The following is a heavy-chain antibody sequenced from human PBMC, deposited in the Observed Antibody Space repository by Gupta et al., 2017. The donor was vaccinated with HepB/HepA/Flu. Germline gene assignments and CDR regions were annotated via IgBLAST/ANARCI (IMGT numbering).Heavy chain of an antibody. D-gene: IGHD1-26*01. Sequence: QLQLQESGPGLAKPSETLSLTCRVSGDSIRSRSYYWGWIRQSPGKGLEWIGSIYYGDNLYYKPSLRSRVTISVDSPKNLFSLELRSVTAADTAVYYCVAYSDSLDYWGQGTLVTVSS. CDR2: IYYGDNL. CDR1: GDSIRSRSYY. J-gene: IGHJ4*02. V-gene: IGHV4-39*07. CDR3: VAYSDSLDY.